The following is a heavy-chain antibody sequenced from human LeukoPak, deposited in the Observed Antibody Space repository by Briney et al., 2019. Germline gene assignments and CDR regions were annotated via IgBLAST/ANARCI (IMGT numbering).Heavy chain of an antibody. CDR1: GGSISSGSYY. CDR3: ARDPQGYSSSTSCYKYYYYYMDA. CDR2: IYTSGST. J-gene: IGHJ6*03. V-gene: IGHV4-61*02. D-gene: IGHD2-2*02. Sequence: SETLSLTCTVSGGSISSGSYYWSWIRQPAGKGLEWIGRIYTSGSTNYNPSLKSRVTISVDTSKNQFSLKLSSVTAADTAVYYCARDPQGYSSSTSCYKYYYYYMDAWGKGTTVTVSS.